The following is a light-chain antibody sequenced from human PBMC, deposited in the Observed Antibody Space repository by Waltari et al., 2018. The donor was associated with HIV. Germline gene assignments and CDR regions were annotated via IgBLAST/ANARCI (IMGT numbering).Light chain of an antibody. V-gene: IGLV2-14*01. J-gene: IGLJ3*02. Sequence: QSALPQPASVSGSPGQSITISCTGTSSDINYENYVSWYQHHPGKAPKVIISEVTNRPSWVSSRCSGSKSGNTATLTISGLQAEDEADYFCTSYVSSASPEFGGWTRLTVL. CDR3: TSYVSSASPE. CDR1: SSDINYENY. CDR2: EVT.